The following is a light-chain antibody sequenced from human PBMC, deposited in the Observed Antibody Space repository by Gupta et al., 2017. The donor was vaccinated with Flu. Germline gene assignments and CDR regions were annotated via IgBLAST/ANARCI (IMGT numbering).Light chain of an antibody. J-gene: IGLJ2*01. CDR1: AVGKQY. V-gene: IGLV3-25*01. CDR2: NES. Sequence: GETDTTTGSGGAVGKQYACWCQQTTGQAPVLLIYNESERRSAIPERFSGTNSATTATFTTSGVQAEDEADYYCHSAESSGTCVVFGGGTKLTVL. CDR3: HSAESSGTCVV.